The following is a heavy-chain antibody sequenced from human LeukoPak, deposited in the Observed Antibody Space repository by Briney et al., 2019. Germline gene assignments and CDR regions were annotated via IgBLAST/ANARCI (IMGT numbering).Heavy chain of an antibody. CDR3: AGDRTAYCTNGVCYTSLYFDY. CDR2: ISAYNGNT. J-gene: IGHJ4*02. D-gene: IGHD2-8*01. V-gene: IGHV1-18*01. Sequence: ASVKVSCKASGYTFTSYGISWVRQAPGQGLEWMGWISAYNGNTHYAQKLQGRVTMTRDMSTSTVYMELSSLRSEDTAVYYCAGDRTAYCTNGVCYTSLYFDYWGQGTLVTVSS. CDR1: GYTFTSYG.